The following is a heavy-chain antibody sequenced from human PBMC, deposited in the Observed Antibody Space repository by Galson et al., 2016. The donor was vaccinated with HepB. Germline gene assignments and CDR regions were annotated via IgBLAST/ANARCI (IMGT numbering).Heavy chain of an antibody. Sequence: SLRLSCAASGFIFSTYGMHWVRQAPGKGLEWVAGISYDETKKYYADSVKGRFIISRDNSKNTLYLQMKSLRPEDTAIYYCVKGGGKMEWLLEYYLDVWGKGTTVIVSS. J-gene: IGHJ6*03. CDR3: VKGGGKMEWLLEYYLDV. CDR1: GFIFSTYG. CDR2: ISYDETKK. V-gene: IGHV3-30*18. D-gene: IGHD3-3*01.